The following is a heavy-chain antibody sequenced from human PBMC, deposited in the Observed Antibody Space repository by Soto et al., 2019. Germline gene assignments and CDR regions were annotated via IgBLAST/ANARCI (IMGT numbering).Heavy chain of an antibody. V-gene: IGHV1-24*01. J-gene: IGHJ5*02. CDR3: ATVWDIVVVPAAKGNWSDP. Sequence: ASVKVSCKVSGYTLTELSMHWVRQAPGKGLEWMGGFDPEDGETIYAQKFQGRVTMTEDTSTDTAYMELSSLRSEDTAVYYCATVWDIVVVPAAKGNWSDPWGQGTLVTVSS. CDR1: GYTLTELS. D-gene: IGHD2-2*01. CDR2: FDPEDGET.